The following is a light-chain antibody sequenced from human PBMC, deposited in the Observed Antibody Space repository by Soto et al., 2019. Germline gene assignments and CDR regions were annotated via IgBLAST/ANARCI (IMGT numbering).Light chain of an antibody. J-gene: IGLJ1*01. V-gene: IGLV2-8*01. Sequence: QSVLTQPPSASGSPGQSVTISCTGTSSDVGGYNYVSWYQQHPGKAPKLMISEVSKRPSGVPDRFSGSKSGNTASLTVSGFQAEDEAAYYCSSYAGSNNLGVFGTGTKVTVL. CDR1: SSDVGGYNY. CDR3: SSYAGSNNLGV. CDR2: EVS.